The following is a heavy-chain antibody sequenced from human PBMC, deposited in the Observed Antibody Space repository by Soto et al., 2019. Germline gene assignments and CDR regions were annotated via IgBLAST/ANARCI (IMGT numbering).Heavy chain of an antibody. CDR1: GGTFSRNT. CDR3: ARQFDNDSSGYYYAY. D-gene: IGHD3-22*01. V-gene: IGHV1-69*01. J-gene: IGHJ4*02. CDR2: IIPIFATP. Sequence: QVQLVQSGAEVKKPGSSVKVSCKASGGTFSRNTFSWVRQAPGQGLEWMGGIIPIFATPNYAQKFQGRVWITADESTSTVYMDLSSLRSDDTAVYYCARQFDNDSSGYYYAYWGQGTLVTVSS.